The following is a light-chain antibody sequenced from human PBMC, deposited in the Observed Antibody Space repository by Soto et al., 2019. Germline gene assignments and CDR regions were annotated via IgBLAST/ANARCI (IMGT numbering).Light chain of an antibody. V-gene: IGLV1-44*01. Sequence: QSVLTQPPSASGTPGQRVTMSCSGSRPNIGSNTVNWYQQLPGTAPKVLIYSNDQRPLGVPDRFSGSKSGTSASLAISGLQSEDEADYYCAAWDDSLKVVVFGGGTKLTVL. CDR2: SND. CDR3: AAWDDSLKVVV. J-gene: IGLJ2*01. CDR1: RPNIGSNT.